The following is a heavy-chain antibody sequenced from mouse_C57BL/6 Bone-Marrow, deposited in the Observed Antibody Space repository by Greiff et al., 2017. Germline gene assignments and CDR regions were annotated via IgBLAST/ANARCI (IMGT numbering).Heavy chain of an antibody. CDR3: ARPGSSPFDY. D-gene: IGHD1-1*01. CDR2: IDPSDSYT. CDR1: GYTFTSYW. Sequence: QVQLQQPGAELVRPGTSVKLSCKASGYTFTSYWMHWVKQRPGQGLEWIGVIDPSDSYTNYNQKFKGKATLTVDTSPSTAYMQLSSLTSEDSSVYYCARPGSSPFDYWGQGTTLTVSS. V-gene: IGHV1-59*01. J-gene: IGHJ2*01.